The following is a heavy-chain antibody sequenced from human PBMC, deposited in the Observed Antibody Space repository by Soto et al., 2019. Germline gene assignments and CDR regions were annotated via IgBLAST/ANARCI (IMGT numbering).Heavy chain of an antibody. V-gene: IGHV3-30*18. CDR1: GFTFSSYG. Sequence: GGSLRLSCAASGFTFSSYGMHWVRQAPGKGLEWVAVISYDGSNKYYADSVKGRFTISRDNSKNTLYLQMNSLRAEDTAVYYCAKDLNGWFGDHSDYWGQRTLVTVSS. D-gene: IGHD3-10*01. CDR2: ISYDGSNK. CDR3: AKDLNGWFGDHSDY. J-gene: IGHJ4*02.